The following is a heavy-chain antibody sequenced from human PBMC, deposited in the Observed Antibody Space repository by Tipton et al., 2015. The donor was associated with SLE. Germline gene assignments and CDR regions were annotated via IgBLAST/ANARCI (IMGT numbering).Heavy chain of an antibody. V-gene: IGHV4-38-2*02. CDR1: GYSISSGYY. Sequence: TLSLTCSVSGYSISSGYYWGWIRQPPGKGLEWIGSIWHSGSNYRNPPLKSRVTMSVDTSKNQVSLKLNSVTAADAAVYYCARDRGNTVVYYWGQGTLVTVSS. J-gene: IGHJ4*02. CDR3: ARDRGNTVVYY. CDR2: IWHSGSN. D-gene: IGHD4-23*01.